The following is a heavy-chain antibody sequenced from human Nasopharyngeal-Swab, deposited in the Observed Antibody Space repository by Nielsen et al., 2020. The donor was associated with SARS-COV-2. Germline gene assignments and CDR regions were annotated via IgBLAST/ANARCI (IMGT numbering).Heavy chain of an antibody. J-gene: IGHJ4*02. D-gene: IGHD5-24*01. Sequence: ASVKVSCKASGYTFTGYYMHWVRQAPGQGLEWMGRINPNSGGTNYAQKFQGRVTITRDTSISTAYMELSRLRSDDTAVYYCASPRNRDGYNSFDYWGQGTLVTVSS. V-gene: IGHV1-2*06. CDR3: ASPRNRDGYNSFDY. CDR2: INPNSGGT. CDR1: GYTFTGYY.